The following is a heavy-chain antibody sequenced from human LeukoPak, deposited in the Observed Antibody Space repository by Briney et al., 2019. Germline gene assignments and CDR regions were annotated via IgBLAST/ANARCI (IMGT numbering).Heavy chain of an antibody. CDR2: IYYSGDT. J-gene: IGHJ5*02. Sequence: SQTLSLTCTLSGSSISIGEFCWDWIRQSPGQGLEWIGYIYYSGDTYYNPSLKSRVAISVDTSKNQFSLKLRSVTAADTAVYYCTRGGTAFVAVTAVNWYDRGGQGTLVTVSS. D-gene: IGHD6-19*01. CDR3: TRGGTAFVAVTAVNWYDR. CDR1: GSSISIGEFC. V-gene: IGHV4-30-4*01.